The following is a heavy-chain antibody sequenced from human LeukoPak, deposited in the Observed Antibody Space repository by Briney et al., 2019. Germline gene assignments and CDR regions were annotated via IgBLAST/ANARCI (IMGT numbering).Heavy chain of an antibody. CDR3: ARRKDGDTAMVLNWFDP. CDR2: INHSGST. Sequence: SETLSLTCAVYGGSFSGYYWSWLRQPPGKGLEWIGEINHSGSTNYNPSLKSRVTISVDTSKNQFSLKLSSVTAADTAVYYCARRKDGDTAMVLNWFDPWGQGTLVTVSS. CDR1: GGSFSGYY. J-gene: IGHJ5*02. V-gene: IGHV4-34*01. D-gene: IGHD5-18*01.